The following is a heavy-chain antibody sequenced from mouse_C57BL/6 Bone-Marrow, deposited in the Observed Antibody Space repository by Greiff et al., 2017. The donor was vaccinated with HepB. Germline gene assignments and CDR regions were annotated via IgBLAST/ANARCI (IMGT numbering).Heavy chain of an antibody. V-gene: IGHV3-6*01. J-gene: IGHJ3*01. CDR2: ISYDGSN. CDR3: ARDRDSSGFSWFAY. D-gene: IGHD3-2*02. CDR1: GYSITSGYY. Sequence: EVKLMESGPGLVKPSQSLSLTCSVTGYSITSGYYWNWIRQFPGNKLEWMGYISYDGSNNYNPSLKNRISITRDTSKNQFFLKLNSVTTEDTATYYCARDRDSSGFSWFAYWGQGTLVTVSA.